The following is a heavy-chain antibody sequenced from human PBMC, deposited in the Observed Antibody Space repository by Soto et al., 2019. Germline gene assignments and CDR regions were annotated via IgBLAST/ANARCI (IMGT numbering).Heavy chain of an antibody. J-gene: IGHJ3*02. D-gene: IGHD2-15*01. CDR2: ISYDGSNK. CDR1: GFTFSSYG. V-gene: IGHV3-30*18. CDR3: AKVWWYGPPPPNHDAFDI. Sequence: GGSLRLSCAASGFTFSSYGMHWVRQAPGKGLEWVAVISYDGSNKYYADSVKGRFTISRDNSKNTLYLQMNSLRAEDTAVYYCAKVWWYGPPPPNHDAFDIWGQGTMVTVSS.